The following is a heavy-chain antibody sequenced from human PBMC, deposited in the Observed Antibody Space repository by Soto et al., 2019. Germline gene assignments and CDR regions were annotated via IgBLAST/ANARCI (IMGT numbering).Heavy chain of an antibody. J-gene: IGHJ4*02. CDR1: GFTFSDYY. V-gene: IGHV3-11*01. D-gene: IGHD6-13*01. CDR2: ISTSGSTI. CDR3: ARHSSSWSIY. Sequence: QVQLVESGGGLVKPGGSLRLSCAASGFTFSDYYMSWLRQAPGKGLEWVSYISTSGSTIYYADTVKGRFTISRDNAKNSLYLQVDSLTAEDTAVYYCARHSSSWSIYWGQGTLVTVSS.